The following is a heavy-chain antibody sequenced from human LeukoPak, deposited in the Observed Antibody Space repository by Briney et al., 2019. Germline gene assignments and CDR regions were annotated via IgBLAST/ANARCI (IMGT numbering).Heavy chain of an antibody. J-gene: IGHJ1*01. Sequence: GGSLRLSCAASGFTFRSYGMHWVRQAPGKGLEYVSAISSNGGRTYYANSVKGRFTISRDNSRNTLYLQMGSLRAEDMAVYYCATYYYDSGGFHFHHWGQGTLVTVSS. CDR2: ISSNGGRT. CDR1: GFTFRSYG. D-gene: IGHD3-22*01. V-gene: IGHV3-64*01. CDR3: ATYYYDSGGFHFHH.